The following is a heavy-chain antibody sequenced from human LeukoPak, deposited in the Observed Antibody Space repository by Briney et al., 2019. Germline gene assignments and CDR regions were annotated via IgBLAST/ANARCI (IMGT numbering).Heavy chain of an antibody. Sequence: SETLSLTCTVSGGFISSYYWSWIRQPPGKGLEWIGYIYYSANTNYNPSLKCRVTISVDTSKNQFSLMLSSVTAADTAIYYCARGYSYGSYYFDNWGQGTLVTVSS. CDR3: ARGYSYGSYYFDN. V-gene: IGHV4-59*01. CDR1: GGFISSYY. CDR2: IYYSANT. J-gene: IGHJ4*02. D-gene: IGHD5-18*01.